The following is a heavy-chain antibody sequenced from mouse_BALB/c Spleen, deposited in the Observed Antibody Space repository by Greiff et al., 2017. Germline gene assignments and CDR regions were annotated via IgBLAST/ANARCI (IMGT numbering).Heavy chain of an antibody. J-gene: IGHJ4*01. CDR1: GFNIKDTY. D-gene: IGHD1-1*01. Sequence: VHVKQSGAELVKPGASVKLSCTASGFNIKDTYMHWVKQRPEQGLEWIGRIDPANGNTKYDPKFQGKATITADTSSNTAYLQLSSLTSEDTAVYYCAITTVVAPYAMDYWGQGTSVTVSS. CDR2: IDPANGNT. CDR3: AITTVVAPYAMDY. V-gene: IGHV14-3*02.